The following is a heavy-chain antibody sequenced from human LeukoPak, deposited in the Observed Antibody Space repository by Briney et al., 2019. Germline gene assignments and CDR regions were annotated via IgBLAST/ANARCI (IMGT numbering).Heavy chain of an antibody. CDR2: ISYDGSNK. Sequence: PGRSLRLSCAASGFTFSSYAMHWARQAPGKGLEWVAVISYDGSNKYYADSVKGRFTISRDNSKNTLYLQMNSLRAEDTAVYYCARGYGDFTYYFDYWGQGTLVTVSS. V-gene: IGHV3-30*04. CDR3: ARGYGDFTYYFDY. J-gene: IGHJ4*02. CDR1: GFTFSSYA. D-gene: IGHD4-17*01.